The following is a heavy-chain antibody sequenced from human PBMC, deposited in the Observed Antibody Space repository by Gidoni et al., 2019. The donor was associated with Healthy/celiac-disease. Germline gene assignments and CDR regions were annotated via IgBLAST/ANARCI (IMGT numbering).Heavy chain of an antibody. CDR3: ARGGLDYYYDSSGYYPSLDY. D-gene: IGHD3-22*01. CDR1: GFTFSSYA. Sequence: QVQLVESGGGVVQPGRSLRLSCAASGFTFSSYAMHWVRQAPGKGLEWVAVISYDGSNKYYADSVKGRFTISRDNSKNTLYLQMNSLRAEDTAVYYCARGGLDYYYDSSGYYPSLDYWGQGTLVTVSS. V-gene: IGHV3-30-3*01. J-gene: IGHJ4*02. CDR2: ISYDGSNK.